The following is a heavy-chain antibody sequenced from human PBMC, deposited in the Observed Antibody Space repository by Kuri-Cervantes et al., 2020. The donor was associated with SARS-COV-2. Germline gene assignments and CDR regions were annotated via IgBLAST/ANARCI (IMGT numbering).Heavy chain of an antibody. CDR2: ISYDGSNK. Sequence: GESLKISCAASGFTFSSYAMHWVRQAPGKGLEWVAVISYDGSNKYYADSVKGRFTISRDNSKNTLYLQMNSLRAEDTAVYYCARELTTAAFDIWGQGTMVTVSS. D-gene: IGHD2/OR15-2a*01. CDR3: ARELTTAAFDI. CDR1: GFTFSSYA. J-gene: IGHJ3*02. V-gene: IGHV3-30-3*01.